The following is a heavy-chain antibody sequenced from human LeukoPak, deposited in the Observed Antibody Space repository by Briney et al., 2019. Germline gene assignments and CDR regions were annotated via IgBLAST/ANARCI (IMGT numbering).Heavy chain of an antibody. CDR1: GGSISSYY. CDR2: IYYSGST. Sequence: SEPLTLTCTVSGGSISSYYWSWIRQPPGKGLEWIGYIYYSGSTNYNPSLKSRVTISVDTSKNQFSLKLSSVTAADTAVYYCARDRVVVPAAIGGENYYYMDVWGKGATVTVSS. CDR3: ARDRVVVPAAIGGENYYYMDV. V-gene: IGHV4-59*01. D-gene: IGHD2-2*01. J-gene: IGHJ6*03.